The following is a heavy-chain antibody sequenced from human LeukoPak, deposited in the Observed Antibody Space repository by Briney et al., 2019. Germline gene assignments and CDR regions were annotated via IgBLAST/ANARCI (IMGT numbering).Heavy chain of an antibody. V-gene: IGHV1-2*02. J-gene: IGHJ4*02. Sequence: ASVKVSCKASGYTFTGYYMHWVRQAPGQGLEWMAWVNPNSGGTYYAQNFHDRITMTRDTSISTAYMELSRLRSDDTAIYYCARANALYCSSTSCLFDYWGQGTLVTVSS. CDR2: VNPNSGGT. CDR3: ARANALYCSSTSCLFDY. CDR1: GYTFTGYY. D-gene: IGHD2-2*01.